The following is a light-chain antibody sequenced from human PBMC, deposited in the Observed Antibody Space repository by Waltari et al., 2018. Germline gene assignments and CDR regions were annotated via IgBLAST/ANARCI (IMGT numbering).Light chain of an antibody. V-gene: IGKV6-21*01. CDR2: YSS. J-gene: IGKJ2*03. CDR1: QSIGRN. Sequence: EIVLTQSPGFRSVTLKETVTITCQASQSIGRNLHWYQQRPDQSPKLLIKYSSQSVSGVPSRFSGSGSETDFSLTINSLEAEDAATYYCQQSSRFPYSFGQGTKVEIK. CDR3: QQSSRFPYS.